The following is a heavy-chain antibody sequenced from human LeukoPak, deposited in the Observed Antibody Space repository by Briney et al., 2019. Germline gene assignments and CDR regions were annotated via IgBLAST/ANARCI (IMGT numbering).Heavy chain of an antibody. J-gene: IGHJ4*02. V-gene: IGHV1-2*02. CDR3: ARGLIAVAGTFDY. CDR2: INPNSGGT. D-gene: IGHD6-19*01. CDR1: GYTFTGYY. Sequence: GASVKVSCKASGYTFTGYYMHWVRQAPGQGLEWMGWINPNSGGTNYAQKFQGRVTMTRDTSISTAYMELSRLRSDDTAVYYCARGLIAVAGTFDYWGQGTLVTVSS.